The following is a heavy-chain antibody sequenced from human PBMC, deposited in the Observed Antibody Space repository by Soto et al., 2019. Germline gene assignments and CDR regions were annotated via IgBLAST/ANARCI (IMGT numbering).Heavy chain of an antibody. V-gene: IGHV4-34*01. Sequence: QVQLQQWGAGLLKPSETLSLTCAVYGGSFSGYYWSWIRQPPGKGLEWIGEINHSGSTNYNPSLKSRETISVYTSKTQFSLKLSSVTAADTAVYYCARGRSGRVRGPANWGQGTLVTVSS. CDR3: ARGRSGRVRGPAN. J-gene: IGHJ4*02. CDR1: GGSFSGYY. D-gene: IGHD3-10*01. CDR2: INHSGST.